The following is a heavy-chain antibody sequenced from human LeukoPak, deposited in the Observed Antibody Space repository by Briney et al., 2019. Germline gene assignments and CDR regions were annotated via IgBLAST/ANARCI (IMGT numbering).Heavy chain of an antibody. J-gene: IGHJ6*03. V-gene: IGHV3-23*01. CDR3: ARELTPYYYMDV. D-gene: IGHD2-15*01. CDR2: ISGTGGSI. Sequence: GGSLRLSCAASGFTFSTYAMTWVRQAPGKGLEWVSLISGTGGSIYYADSVKGRFTISRDNAKNSLYLQMNSLRAEDTAVYYCARELTPYYYMDVWGKGTTVTIS. CDR1: GFTFSTYA.